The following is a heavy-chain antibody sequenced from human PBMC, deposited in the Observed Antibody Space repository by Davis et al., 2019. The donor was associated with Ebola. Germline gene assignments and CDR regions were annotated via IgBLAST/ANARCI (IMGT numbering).Heavy chain of an antibody. CDR3: ARTTYYYDSSGYYYFDY. CDR1: GGSISSSSYY. CDR2: IYYSGST. V-gene: IGHV4-39*01. D-gene: IGHD3-22*01. J-gene: IGHJ4*02. Sequence: MPSETLSLTCPVPGGSISSSSYYWGWIRQPPGKGLEWIGCIYYSGSTYYNPSLKSRVTISVDTSKNQFSLKLSSVTAADTAVYYCARTTYYYDSSGYYYFDYWGQGTLVTVSS.